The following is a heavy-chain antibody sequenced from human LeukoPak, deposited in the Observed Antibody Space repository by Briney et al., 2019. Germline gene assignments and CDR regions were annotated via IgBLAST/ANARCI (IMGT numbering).Heavy chain of an antibody. J-gene: IGHJ4*02. V-gene: IGHV4-34*01. CDR1: GGSFNGYY. D-gene: IGHD5-18*01. CDR3: ARGRKYTSGYRVTELGSGYSDY. Sequence: SETLSLTCAVYGGSFNGYYWSWIRQPPGKGLEWIGEINHSGSTNYSPSLKSRVTLSVDTSKNQFSLRLSSATAADTAVYYCARGRKYTSGYRVTELGSGYSDYWGQGTLVTVSS. CDR2: INHSGST.